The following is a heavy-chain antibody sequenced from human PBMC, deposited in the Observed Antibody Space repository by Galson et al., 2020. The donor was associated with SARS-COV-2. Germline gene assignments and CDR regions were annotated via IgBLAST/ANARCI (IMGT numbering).Heavy chain of an antibody. CDR3: ARDYTYYYDSSGYYTEY. Sequence: ASETLSLTCTVSGGSISSSSYYWRWTRQPPGKGLEWIGSIYYSGSTHYNPSLKSRVTISVDTSKNQYSLKLSSVTAADTAVYYCARDYTYYYDSSGYYTEYWGQGTLVTVSS. CDR2: IYYSGST. V-gene: IGHV4-39*07. J-gene: IGHJ4*02. CDR1: GGSISSSSYY. D-gene: IGHD3-22*01.